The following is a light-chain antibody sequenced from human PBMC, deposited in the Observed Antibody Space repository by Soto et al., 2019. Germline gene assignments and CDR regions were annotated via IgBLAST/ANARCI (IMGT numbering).Light chain of an antibody. CDR1: QNVRTY. J-gene: IGKJ4*01. CDR2: DAS. Sequence: VFTQSPATLSLSPGERATLSCRASQNVRTYLAWYQQKPGQAPRLLLYDASNRATGIPARFSGSGSGTDFTLTISSLEPEDSAVYHCQQRSDLVTFGGGTRVEIK. V-gene: IGKV3-11*01. CDR3: QQRSDLVT.